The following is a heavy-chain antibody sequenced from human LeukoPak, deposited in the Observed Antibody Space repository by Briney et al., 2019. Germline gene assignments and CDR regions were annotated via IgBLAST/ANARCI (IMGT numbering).Heavy chain of an antibody. Sequence: KPSQTLSLTCTVSGGSISSGDYYWSWIRQPPGKGLEWIGYIYYSGSTYYNPSLKSRVTISVDTSKNQFSLKLSSVTAADTAVYYCARINYDFWSGSSYYFDYWGQGTLVTVSS. CDR3: ARINYDFWSGSSYYFDY. CDR1: GGSISSGDYY. V-gene: IGHV4-30-4*01. D-gene: IGHD3-3*01. J-gene: IGHJ4*02. CDR2: IYYSGST.